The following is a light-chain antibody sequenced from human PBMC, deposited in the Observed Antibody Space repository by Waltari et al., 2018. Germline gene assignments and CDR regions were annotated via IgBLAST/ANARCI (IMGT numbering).Light chain of an antibody. J-gene: IGKJ2*01. CDR2: GAS. V-gene: IGKV3-20*01. CDR3: QQYGSSVMYT. Sequence: VLTQSPGTLSLSPGERATLSCRANQSLTKRYLAWYQQKPGQAPRLLIYGASSRAAGIPDRFSGSGSGTDFTLTISRLEPDDFAVYYCQQYGSSVMYTFGQGTKLEIK. CDR1: QSLTKRY.